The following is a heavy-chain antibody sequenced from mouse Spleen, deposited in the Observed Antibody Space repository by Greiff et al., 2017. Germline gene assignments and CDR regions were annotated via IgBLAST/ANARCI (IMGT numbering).Heavy chain of an antibody. J-gene: IGHJ3*01. D-gene: IGHD1-1*01. CDR1: GFTFSDYG. CDR3: ARHHYYGSSSLAY. V-gene: IGHV5-15*01. Sequence: EVQVVESGGGLVKPGGSLKLSCAASGFTFSDYGMAWVRQAPGKGPEWVAFISNLAYSIYYADTVTGRFTISRENAKNTLYLEMSSLRSEDTAMYYCARHHYYGSSSLAYWGQGTLVTVSA. CDR2: ISNLAYSI.